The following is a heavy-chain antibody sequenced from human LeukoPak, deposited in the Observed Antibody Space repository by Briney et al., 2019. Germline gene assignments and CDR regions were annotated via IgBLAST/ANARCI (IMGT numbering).Heavy chain of an antibody. CDR1: GFTFSSYS. CDR2: ISSSSSTI. V-gene: IGHV3-48*01. Sequence: GGSLRLSCAASGFTFSSYSMNWVRQAPGKGLEWVSYISSSSSTIYYADSVKGRFTISRDNAKNSLYLQMNSLRAEDTAVYYCARESRAAAGAEYFQHWGQGTLVTVSS. D-gene: IGHD6-13*01. CDR3: ARESRAAAGAEYFQH. J-gene: IGHJ1*01.